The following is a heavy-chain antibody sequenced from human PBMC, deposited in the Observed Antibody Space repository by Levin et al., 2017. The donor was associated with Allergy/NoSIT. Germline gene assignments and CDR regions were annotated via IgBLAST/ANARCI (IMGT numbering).Heavy chain of an antibody. CDR3: ARLSSRDSGSSRGLAYPGDY. CDR1: GYNFPTYW. D-gene: IGHD6-19*01. Sequence: GESLKISCKSSGYNFPTYWIGWVRQMPGKGLEWMGIINPGNSDTRYSPSLQGHVTISADKSINTAYLQWSSLKASDTAMYYCARLSSRDSGSSRGLAYPGDYWGQGTLVTVSS. CDR2: INPGNSDT. J-gene: IGHJ4*02. V-gene: IGHV5-51*01.